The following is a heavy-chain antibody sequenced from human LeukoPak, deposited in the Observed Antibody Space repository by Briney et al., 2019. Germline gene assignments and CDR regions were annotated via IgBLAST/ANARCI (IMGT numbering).Heavy chain of an antibody. CDR3: TRGRYQFLGPNDS. CDR1: GFTLSDYG. D-gene: IGHD2-2*01. Sequence: PGGSLRLSCVASGFTLSDYGMSWARQAPGKGLEWIPYITTNSVMFYADSVEGRFAISRDNDQNSVYLQMSVLRDDDTAVYYCTRGRYQFLGPNDSWGQGALVTVSS. J-gene: IGHJ5*01. V-gene: IGHV3-48*02. CDR2: ITTNSVM.